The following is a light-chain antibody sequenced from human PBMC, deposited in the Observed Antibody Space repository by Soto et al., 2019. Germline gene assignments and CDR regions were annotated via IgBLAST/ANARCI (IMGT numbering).Light chain of an antibody. CDR2: EVS. Sequence: QSVLTHPASVSGSPGQSITISCPGTSIDVGAYDYVSWYQQHPDKAPKLMIYEVSNRPSGVSNRFSGSKSVNTATLTISGLQAEDEADYYCSSYTSSSTRVFGTGTKVTVL. V-gene: IGLV2-14*03. CDR3: SSYTSSSTRV. CDR1: SIDVGAYDY. J-gene: IGLJ1*01.